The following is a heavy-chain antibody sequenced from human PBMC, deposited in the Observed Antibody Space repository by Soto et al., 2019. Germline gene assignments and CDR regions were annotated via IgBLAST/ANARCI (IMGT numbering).Heavy chain of an antibody. V-gene: IGHV3-7*01. CDR1: GFTFSSYW. Sequence: SLRLSCAASGFTFSSYWMSWVRQAPGKGLEWVANIKQDGSEKYYVDSVKGRFTISRDNAKNSLYLQMNSLRAEDTAVYYCARGENDILTGYLNWFDPWGQGTLVTVSS. J-gene: IGHJ5*02. CDR3: ARGENDILTGYLNWFDP. CDR2: IKQDGSEK. D-gene: IGHD3-9*01.